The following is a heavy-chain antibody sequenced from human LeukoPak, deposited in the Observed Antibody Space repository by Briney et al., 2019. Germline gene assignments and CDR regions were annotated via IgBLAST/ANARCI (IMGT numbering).Heavy chain of an antibody. V-gene: IGHV5-51*01. CDR2: IYPGDSDT. D-gene: IGHD3-22*01. Sequence: GESLKISCKGSGYSFTSYWIGWVRQMPGKGLEWMGIIYPGDSDTRYSPSFQGQVTISADKSISTAYLQWSSLKASDTAMYYCARHVSYYDGSGYYYGGWFDPWGQGTLVTVSS. J-gene: IGHJ5*02. CDR1: GYSFTSYW. CDR3: ARHVSYYDGSGYYYGGWFDP.